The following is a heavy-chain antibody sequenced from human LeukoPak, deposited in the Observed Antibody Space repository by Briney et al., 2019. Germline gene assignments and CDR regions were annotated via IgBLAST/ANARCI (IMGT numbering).Heavy chain of an antibody. V-gene: IGHV3-7*01. J-gene: IGHJ4*02. CDR3: ARDSYYDSRAFDY. Sequence: GGSLRLSYAASGFTFSSYWMSWVRQAPGKGLEWVANIKQDGSEKYYVDSVKGRFTISRDNAKNSLYLQMNSLRAEDTAVYYCARDSYYDSRAFDYWGQGTLVTVSS. CDR1: GFTFSSYW. CDR2: IKQDGSEK. D-gene: IGHD3-22*01.